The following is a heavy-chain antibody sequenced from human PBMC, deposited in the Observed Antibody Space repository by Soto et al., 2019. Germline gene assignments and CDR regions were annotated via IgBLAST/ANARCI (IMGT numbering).Heavy chain of an antibody. Sequence: SETLSLTCSVSGGSISNGDWWSWVRQSPGKGLEWIAEVYHTGNTNFNPSLKSRVTLSVDKSKNQFSLNLISVTAADTAVYYCARDRGVVPPGGGLDVWGQGTTVTVSS. CDR2: VYHTGNT. CDR1: GGSISNGDW. D-gene: IGHD2-2*01. V-gene: IGHV4-4*02. CDR3: ARDRGVVPPGGGLDV. J-gene: IGHJ6*02.